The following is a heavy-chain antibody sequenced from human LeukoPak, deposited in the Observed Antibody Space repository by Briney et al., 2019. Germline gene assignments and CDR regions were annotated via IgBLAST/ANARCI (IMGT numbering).Heavy chain of an antibody. D-gene: IGHD4-17*01. CDR3: VKRGRTSDYAYDY. CDR1: GFTFSDYA. V-gene: IGHV3-64D*06. Sequence: PGGSLRLSCSAPGFTFSDYAMHWVRQAPGRGLQFVSAISSSGDYTSYPDSVKGRFTISRDNSKNTLHLQMSSLRPEDTAVYFCVKRGRTSDYAYDYWGQGSLVTVSS. CDR2: ISSSGDYT. J-gene: IGHJ4*02.